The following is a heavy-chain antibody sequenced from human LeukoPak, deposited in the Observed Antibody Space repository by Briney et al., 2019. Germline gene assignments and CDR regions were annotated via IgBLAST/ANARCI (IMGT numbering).Heavy chain of an antibody. Sequence: SETLSLTCTVSGGSISTYYWSWIRQPAGKGLEWIGRIYNTGTTNRNPSLKSRVTMSVDTSKNQFSLKLSSVTAADTAVYHCARANPPGAFDYWGQGTLVTVSS. CDR2: IYNTGTT. CDR1: GGSISTYY. CDR3: ARANPPGAFDY. V-gene: IGHV4-4*07. J-gene: IGHJ4*02.